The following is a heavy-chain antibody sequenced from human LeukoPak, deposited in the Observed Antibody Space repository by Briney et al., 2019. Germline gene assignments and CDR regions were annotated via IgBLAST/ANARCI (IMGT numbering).Heavy chain of an antibody. J-gene: IGHJ3*02. V-gene: IGHV3-33*01. D-gene: IGHD2-21*01. Sequence: GGSLRLSCAASGFTFSSYGMHWVRQAPGKGLEWVAVIWYDGSNKYYADSVKGRFTISRDNSKNTLYLQMNSLRGEDTAVYYCARERFLFLDAFDIWGQGTMVTVSS. CDR1: GFTFSSYG. CDR3: ARERFLFLDAFDI. CDR2: IWYDGSNK.